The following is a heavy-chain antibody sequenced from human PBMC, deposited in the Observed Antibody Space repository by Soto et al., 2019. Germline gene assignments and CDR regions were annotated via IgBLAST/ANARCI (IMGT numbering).Heavy chain of an antibody. CDR2: ISGSGGST. CDR3: ASLPVLLWFGELSGPIDDAFDI. J-gene: IGHJ3*02. CDR1: GFTFSSYA. D-gene: IGHD3-10*01. Sequence: GGSLRLSCAASGFTFSSYAMSWVRQAPGKGLEWVSAISGSGGSTYYADSVKGRFTISRDNSKNTLYLQMNSLRAEDTAVYYCASLPVLLWFGELSGPIDDAFDIWGQGTMVTVSS. V-gene: IGHV3-23*01.